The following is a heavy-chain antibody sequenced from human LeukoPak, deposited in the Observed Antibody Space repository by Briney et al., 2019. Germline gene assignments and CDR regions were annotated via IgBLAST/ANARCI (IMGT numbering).Heavy chain of an antibody. V-gene: IGHV3-30-3*01. Sequence: PGRSLRLSCAASGFTSSSYAMHWVRQAPGKGLEWVAVISYDGSNKYYADSVKGRFTISRDNSKNTLYLQMNSLRAEDTAVYYCASGQYGGYVPFDYWGQGTLVTVSS. D-gene: IGHD5-12*01. CDR3: ASGQYGGYVPFDY. J-gene: IGHJ4*02. CDR2: ISYDGSNK. CDR1: GFTSSSYA.